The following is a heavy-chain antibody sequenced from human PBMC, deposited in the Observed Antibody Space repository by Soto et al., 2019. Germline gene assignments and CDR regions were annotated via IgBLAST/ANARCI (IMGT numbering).Heavy chain of an antibody. CDR1: GYNFGSYW. D-gene: IGHD5-18*01. J-gene: IGHJ5*02. CDR2: LYPGDSYA. V-gene: IGHV5-51*01. Sequence: GESLKISCKDSGYNFGSYWIVWVRQMPGKGLEWMGILYPGDSYARYSPSFQGQVTFSADKSISTAYLQWSSLKASDTAMYYCARRAYNYTDDLQDSFDPWGQGTLVTVSS. CDR3: ARRAYNYTDDLQDSFDP.